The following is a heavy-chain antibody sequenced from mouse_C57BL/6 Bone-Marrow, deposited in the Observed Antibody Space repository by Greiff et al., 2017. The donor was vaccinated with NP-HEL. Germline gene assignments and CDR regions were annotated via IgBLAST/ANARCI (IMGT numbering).Heavy chain of an antibody. CDR2: IDPENGDT. D-gene: IGHD3-2*02. V-gene: IGHV14-4*01. CDR1: GFNIKDDY. Sequence: VQLQQSGAELVRPGASVKLSCTASGFNIKDDYMHWVKQRPEQGLEWIGWIDPENGDTEYASKVQGKATITADTSSNTAYLQLSSLTSEDTAVYYCTSPCSGYFFMDYWGQGTSVTVSS. J-gene: IGHJ4*01. CDR3: TSPCSGYFFMDY.